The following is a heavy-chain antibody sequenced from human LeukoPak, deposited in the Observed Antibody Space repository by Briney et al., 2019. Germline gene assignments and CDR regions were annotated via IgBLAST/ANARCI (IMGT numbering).Heavy chain of an antibody. CDR1: GGSISSYY. V-gene: IGHV4-59*08. D-gene: IGHD6-13*01. CDR3: ASHEVPSGSWYRPYYYYGMDV. Sequence: SETLSLTCTVSGGSISSYYWSWIRQPPGKGLEWIGYIYYSGSTNYNPSLKSRVTISVDTSKNQFSLKLSSVTAADTAVYYCASHEVPSGSWYRPYYYYGMDVWGQGTTVTVSS. CDR2: IYYSGST. J-gene: IGHJ6*02.